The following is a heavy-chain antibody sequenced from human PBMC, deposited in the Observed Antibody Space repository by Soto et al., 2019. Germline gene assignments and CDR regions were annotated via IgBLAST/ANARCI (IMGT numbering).Heavy chain of an antibody. Sequence: QVQLQQWGAGLLKPSETLSLTCAVYGGSFRGYHWSWIRQPPGKGPEWIGEINHSGSTNYNPSLKSRVIISLEASKNQFSLILTSVTAADTAVYYCARGLSSSATFYHYYGMDVWGQGTTVTVSS. CDR2: INHSGST. D-gene: IGHD6-6*01. J-gene: IGHJ6*02. CDR1: GGSFRGYH. CDR3: ARGLSSSATFYHYYGMDV. V-gene: IGHV4-34*01.